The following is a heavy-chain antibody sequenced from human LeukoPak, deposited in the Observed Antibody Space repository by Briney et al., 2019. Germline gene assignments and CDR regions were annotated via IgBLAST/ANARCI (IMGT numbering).Heavy chain of an antibody. D-gene: IGHD2-2*01. V-gene: IGHV4-59*01. CDR3: ARRSRPPPVPATPLIAFDM. CDR1: GDSIGSYY. J-gene: IGHJ3*02. Sequence: PSETLSLTCTVSGDSIGSYYSTWFRQPPGKGLEWMGYMYYSGSPKYNPSLKTRVTISVDPSKRQFSLSLTSVTAADIAVYYCARRSRPPPVPATPLIAFDMWGPGTMVTVSS. CDR2: MYYSGSP.